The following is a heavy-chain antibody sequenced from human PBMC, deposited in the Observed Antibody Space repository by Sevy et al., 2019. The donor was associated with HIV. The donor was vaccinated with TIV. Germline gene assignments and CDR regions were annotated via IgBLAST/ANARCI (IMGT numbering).Heavy chain of an antibody. CDR2: ISYDGSNK. J-gene: IGHJ4*02. D-gene: IGHD3-3*01. V-gene: IGHV3-30-3*01. CDR3: ARVWDYDFWSGYWDY. CDR1: GFTFSSYA. Sequence: GGSLRLSCAASGFTFSSYAMHWVRQAPGKGLEWVAVISYDGSNKYYADSVKGRFTISRDNSKDTLYLQMNSLRAEDTAVYYCARVWDYDFWSGYWDYWGQGTLVTVSS.